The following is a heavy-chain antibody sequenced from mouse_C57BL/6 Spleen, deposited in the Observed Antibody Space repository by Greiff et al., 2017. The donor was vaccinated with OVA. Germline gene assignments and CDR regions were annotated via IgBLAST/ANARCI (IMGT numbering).Heavy chain of an antibody. CDR1: GYTFTSYW. Sequence: QVQLKQPGAELVKPGASVKLSCKASGYTFTSYWMHWVKQRPGQGLEWIGMIHPNSGSTNYNEKFKSKATLTVDKSSSTAYMQLSSLTSEDSAVYYCARIGGSSSTPGFAYWGQGTLVTVSA. V-gene: IGHV1-64*01. J-gene: IGHJ3*01. D-gene: IGHD1-1*01. CDR3: ARIGGSSSTPGFAY. CDR2: IHPNSGST.